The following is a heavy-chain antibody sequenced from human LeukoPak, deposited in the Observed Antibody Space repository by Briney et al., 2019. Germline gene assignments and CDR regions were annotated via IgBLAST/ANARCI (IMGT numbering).Heavy chain of an antibody. CDR1: GFTFSKYG. J-gene: IGHJ5*02. CDR2: ISDSGDRT. Sequence: PGGSLRLSCAASGFTFSKYGMSWVRQAPGKGLEWVSAISDSGDRTYYADSVKGRFTISRDNSKNTLYLQMNSLRAEDTAVYYCARDYYDSSGYYDRWGQGTLVTVSS. D-gene: IGHD3-22*01. CDR3: ARDYYDSSGYYDR. V-gene: IGHV3-23*01.